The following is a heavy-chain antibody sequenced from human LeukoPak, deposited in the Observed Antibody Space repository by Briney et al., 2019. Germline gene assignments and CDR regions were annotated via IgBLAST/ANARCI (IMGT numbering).Heavy chain of an antibody. Sequence: GGSLRLSCAASGFTFSSYSMNWVRQAPGKGLEWVSSISSSSSYIYYADSVKGRFTISRDNAKNSLYLQMNGLRAEDTAVYYCARDRVAAAGYFDYWGQGTLVTVSS. D-gene: IGHD6-13*01. V-gene: IGHV3-21*01. CDR3: ARDRVAAAGYFDY. CDR2: ISSSSSYI. CDR1: GFTFSSYS. J-gene: IGHJ4*02.